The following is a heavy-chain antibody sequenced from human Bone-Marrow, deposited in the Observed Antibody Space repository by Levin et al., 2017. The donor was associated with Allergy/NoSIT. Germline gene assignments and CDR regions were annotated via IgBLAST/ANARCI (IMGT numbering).Heavy chain of an antibody. CDR2: IYSSGST. CDR1: GGSISSGNYY. D-gene: IGHD5-18*01. CDR3: ARSGRGHSYGPSFFFLDWFDP. J-gene: IGHJ5*02. Sequence: SETLSLTCNVSGGSISSGNYYWTWIRQSPGKGLDWIGCIYSSGSTYYNPSLKSRVTISIDTSKNQFSLKLSSVTAADTAVYYCARSGRGHSYGPSFFFLDWFDPWGQGTLVSVSS. V-gene: IGHV4-30-4*01.